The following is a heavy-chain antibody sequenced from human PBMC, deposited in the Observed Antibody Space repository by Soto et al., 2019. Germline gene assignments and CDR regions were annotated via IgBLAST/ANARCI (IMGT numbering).Heavy chain of an antibody. Sequence: QVQLQESGPRLVKPSETLSLTCTVSGGSLSNYYWSWIRQPAGKGLEWIGRVYTVGSTNYNPSLKSRVTMSIDTSKNQFSLRLTPVTAADTAVYFCARSPQTHSYAQFDSWGQGSLVTVSS. J-gene: IGHJ4*02. CDR2: VYTVGST. CDR3: ARSPQTHSYAQFDS. V-gene: IGHV4-4*07. D-gene: IGHD3-16*01. CDR1: GGSLSNYY.